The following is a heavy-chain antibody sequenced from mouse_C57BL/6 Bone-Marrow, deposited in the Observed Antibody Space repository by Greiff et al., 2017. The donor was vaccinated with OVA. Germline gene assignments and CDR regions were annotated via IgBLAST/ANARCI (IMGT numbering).Heavy chain of an antibody. V-gene: IGHV14-1*01. D-gene: IGHD1-1*01. CDR1: GFNIKDYY. Sequence: EVKLQQSGAELVRPGASVKLSCTASGFNIKDYYMHWVKQRPEQGLEWIGRIDPEDGDTEYAPKFQGKATMTADTSSNTAYLQLSSLTSEDTAVYYCTTDGSSFYWYFDVWGTGTTVTVSS. CDR2: IDPEDGDT. CDR3: TTDGSSFYWYFDV. J-gene: IGHJ1*03.